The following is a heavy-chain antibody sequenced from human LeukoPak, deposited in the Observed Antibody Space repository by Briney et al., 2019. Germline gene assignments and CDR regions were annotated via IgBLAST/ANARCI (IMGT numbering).Heavy chain of an antibody. CDR1: GGSISSGGYY. Sequence: PSETLSLTCTVSGGSISSGGYYWSWIRQHPGKGLEWIGYIYYSGSTYYNPSLKSRVTISVDTSKNQFSLKLSSVTAADTAVYYCARVYCSSTSCYKRSLWFDPWGQGTLVTVSS. CDR3: ARVYCSSTSCYKRSLWFDP. CDR2: IYYSGST. J-gene: IGHJ5*02. V-gene: IGHV4-31*03. D-gene: IGHD2-2*02.